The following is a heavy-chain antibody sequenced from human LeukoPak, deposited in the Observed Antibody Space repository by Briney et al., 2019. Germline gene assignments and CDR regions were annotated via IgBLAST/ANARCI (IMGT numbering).Heavy chain of an antibody. J-gene: IGHJ6*03. Sequence: PGGSLRLSCAASGFTVSSNYMSWVRQAPGEGLEWVSVIYSGGSTYYADSVKGRFTISRDNSKNTLYLQMNSLRAEDTAVYYCARDGSYYYYMDVWGKGTTVTVSS. CDR3: ARDGSYYYYMDV. D-gene: IGHD1-26*01. V-gene: IGHV3-66*02. CDR1: GFTVSSNY. CDR2: IYSGGST.